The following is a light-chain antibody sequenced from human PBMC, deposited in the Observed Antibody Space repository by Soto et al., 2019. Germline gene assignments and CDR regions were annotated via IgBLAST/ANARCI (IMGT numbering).Light chain of an antibody. J-gene: IGKJ2*01. Sequence: DIQMTQSPSTLSASVGDRVNITCRASQSVGRWLAWYQQKPGKAPKLLVFSASRLDSGAPSRFSGSGSGTVFTLTISSLQPDDFATYYCQQYNSFSTFGQGTKLEIK. CDR2: SAS. CDR3: QQYNSFST. CDR1: QSVGRW. V-gene: IGKV1-5*03.